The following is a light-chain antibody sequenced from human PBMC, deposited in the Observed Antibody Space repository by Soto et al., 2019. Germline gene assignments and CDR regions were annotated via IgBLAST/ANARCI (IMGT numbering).Light chain of an antibody. Sequence: EIVLTQSPGTLSLSPGERATLSCRASQSVSSAYLAWYQQKPGQAPRLLIYDVSSRATGIPDRFSGSGSGTDFTLTVSRLEPEDFALYYCQQYATSPWTFGQGTKVDIK. CDR3: QQYATSPWT. CDR2: DVS. J-gene: IGKJ1*01. CDR1: QSVSSAY. V-gene: IGKV3-20*01.